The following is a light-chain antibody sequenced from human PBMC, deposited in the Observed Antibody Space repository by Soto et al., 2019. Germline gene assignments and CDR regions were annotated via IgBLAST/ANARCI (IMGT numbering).Light chain of an antibody. CDR1: QTIYSNY. CDR2: GAF. J-gene: IGKJ3*01. V-gene: IGKV3-20*01. Sequence: EIVLTQSPGTLSLSPGERATLSCRASQTIYSNYLAWYQQKPGQAPRLLIYGAFIRATGIPDRFSGSGSGTDFTITISRLETEDFAVYYCQQYCDSSQLTFGPGTKV. CDR3: QQYCDSSQLT.